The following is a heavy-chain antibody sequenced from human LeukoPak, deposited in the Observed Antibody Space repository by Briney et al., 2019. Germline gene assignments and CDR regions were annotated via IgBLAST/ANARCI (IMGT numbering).Heavy chain of an antibody. D-gene: IGHD3-10*01. CDR1: GFTFDDYA. CDR2: ISWDGGST. Sequence: GGSLRLSCAASGFTFDDYAMHWVRQAPGKGLEWVSLISWDGGSTYYADSVKGRFTISRDNSKNSLYLQMNSLRAEDTALYYCAKDIGELSYGMDVWGQGTTVTVSS. J-gene: IGHJ6*02. CDR3: AKDIGELSYGMDV. V-gene: IGHV3-43D*03.